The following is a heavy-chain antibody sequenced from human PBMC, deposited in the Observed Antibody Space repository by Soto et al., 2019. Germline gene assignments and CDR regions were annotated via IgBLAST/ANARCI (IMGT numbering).Heavy chain of an antibody. CDR1: GGTFSSYA. CDR3: ARGVVVVAASQLGWFDP. Sequence: QVQLVQSGAEMKKPGSSVKVSCKASGGTFSSYAISWVRQAPGQGLEWMGGIIPMFGTTKYAQKFQGRLTITADESTSIAYMELSSLRSGDTAVYYCARGVVVVAASQLGWFDPWGQGTLVTVSS. V-gene: IGHV1-69*01. D-gene: IGHD2-15*01. CDR2: IIPMFGTT. J-gene: IGHJ5*02.